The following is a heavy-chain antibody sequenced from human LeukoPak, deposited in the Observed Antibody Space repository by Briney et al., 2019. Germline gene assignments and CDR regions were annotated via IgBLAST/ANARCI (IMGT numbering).Heavy chain of an antibody. CDR1: GYTFTIDY. V-gene: IGHV1-2*02. J-gene: IGHJ5*02. CDR2: RNPNSGTR. Sequence: ASETVSFTSSGYTFTIDYMYWVRQATGQGLERMGWRNPNSGTRNYAQKFQGRVSMTRETSITTPYMELHSLTPDDPSVYSCARDGSSRRSFDPGGQGTLVTVS. CDR3: ARDGSSRRSFDP. D-gene: IGHD6-13*01.